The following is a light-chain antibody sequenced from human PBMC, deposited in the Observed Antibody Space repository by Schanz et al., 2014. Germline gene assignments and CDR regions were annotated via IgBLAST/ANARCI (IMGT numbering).Light chain of an antibody. V-gene: IGLV1-40*01. J-gene: IGLJ2*01. CDR2: RNN. Sequence: QSVLTQPPSVSGAPGQRVTISCTGSSSNIGAGYVLHWYQQLPGTAPKLLIYRNNQRPSGVPDRFSGSKSGTSASLAISGLRSEDEADYYCSSYTSVGTYVVFGGGTKLTVL. CDR1: SSNIGAGYV. CDR3: SSYTSVGTYVV.